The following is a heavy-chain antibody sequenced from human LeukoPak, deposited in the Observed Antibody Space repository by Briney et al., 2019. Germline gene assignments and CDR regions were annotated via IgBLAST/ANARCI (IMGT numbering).Heavy chain of an antibody. CDR3: ARDWGYGSGSYLSNWFDP. CDR1: GGTFSSYA. Sequence: GASVTVSCKPSGGTFSSYAISWVRQAPAQGLEWMGGIIPIFGTANYAQKFQGRVTITADESTSTAYMELSSLRSEDTAVYYCARDWGYGSGSYLSNWFDPWGQGTLVTVSS. CDR2: IIPIFGTA. D-gene: IGHD3-10*01. V-gene: IGHV1-69*13. J-gene: IGHJ5*02.